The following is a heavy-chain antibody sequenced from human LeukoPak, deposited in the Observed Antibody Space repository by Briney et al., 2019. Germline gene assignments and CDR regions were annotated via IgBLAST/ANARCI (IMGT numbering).Heavy chain of an antibody. D-gene: IGHD6-13*01. CDR3: ASGIIAADY. V-gene: IGHV3-7*03. CDR1: GFTFSRYW. J-gene: IGHJ4*02. CDR2: IRQDGSEK. Sequence: GGSLRLSCAASGFTFSRYWMSWVRQAPGKGLEWVANIRQDGSEKHYLDSVKGRITISRDNAKNSLYLQMNSLRAEDTAVYYCASGIIAADYWGQGTLVTVSS.